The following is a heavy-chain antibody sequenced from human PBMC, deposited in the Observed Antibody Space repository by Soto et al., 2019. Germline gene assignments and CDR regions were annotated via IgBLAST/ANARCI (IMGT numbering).Heavy chain of an antibody. Sequence: EVQLVESGGTLVQPGWSLKLSCAASGFDASVNFMTWVRQAPGKGLEWVTAINNAGTTFYADSVKGRFSISRDDSKNTLYLQMHSLRVEDTAMYYCVRENYYYGMDVWGQGTAVTVSS. V-gene: IGHV3-66*01. CDR3: VRENYYYGMDV. CDR2: INNAGTT. J-gene: IGHJ6*02. CDR1: GFDASVNF.